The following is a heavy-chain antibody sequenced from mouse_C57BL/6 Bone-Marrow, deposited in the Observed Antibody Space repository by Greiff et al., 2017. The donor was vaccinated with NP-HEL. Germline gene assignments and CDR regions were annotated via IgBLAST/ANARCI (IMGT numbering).Heavy chain of an antibody. V-gene: IGHV1-55*01. CDR3: ANYYGSSHTDY. Sequence: VKLQEPGAELVKPGASVKMSCKASGYTFTSYWITWVKQRPGQGLEWIGDIYPGSGSTNYNEKFKSKATLTVDTSSSTAYMQLSSLTSEDSAVYYCANYYGSSHTDYWGQGTTLTVSS. CDR1: GYTFTSYW. D-gene: IGHD1-1*01. J-gene: IGHJ2*01. CDR2: IYPGSGST.